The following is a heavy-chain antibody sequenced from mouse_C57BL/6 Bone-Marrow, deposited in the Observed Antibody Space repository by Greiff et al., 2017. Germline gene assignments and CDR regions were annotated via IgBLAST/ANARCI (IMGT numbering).Heavy chain of an antibody. J-gene: IGHJ1*03. CDR1: GYTFTSYW. CDR2: IHPNSGST. V-gene: IGHV1-64*01. D-gene: IGHD1-1*01. CDR3: AGGDYYYGSSSFYWYFDV. Sequence: QVQLKQPGAELVKPGASVKLSCKASGYTFTSYWMHWVKQRPGQGLEWIGMIHPNSGSTNYNEKFKSKATLTVDKSSSTAYMQLSSLTSEDSAVYYCAGGDYYYGSSSFYWYFDVWGTGTTVTVSS.